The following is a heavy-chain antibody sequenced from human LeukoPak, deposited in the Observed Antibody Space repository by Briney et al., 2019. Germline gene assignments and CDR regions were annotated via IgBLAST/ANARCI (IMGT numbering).Heavy chain of an antibody. D-gene: IGHD3-16*01. Sequence: ASVKVSCKASGYTFINYYVHWVRQAPGQGLEWMGIINPSGATTSHAQKFQGRVTMTRDTSTGSVYMQLSSLRSEDTAVYYCARDLSYGSLGGYYFDYWGQGTLVTVSS. V-gene: IGHV1-46*01. J-gene: IGHJ4*02. CDR3: ARDLSYGSLGGYYFDY. CDR2: INPSGATT. CDR1: GYTFINYY.